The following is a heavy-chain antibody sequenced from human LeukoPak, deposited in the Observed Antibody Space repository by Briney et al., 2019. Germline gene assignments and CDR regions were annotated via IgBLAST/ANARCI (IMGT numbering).Heavy chain of an antibody. J-gene: IGHJ4*02. CDR3: AKDLTYRDLLLWFGELDN. Sequence: PGGSLRLSCAASGFTFSNYGMHWVRQAPGKGLEWVAFIRYDGSNKYYADSVKGRFTISRDNSNNTLYLQMNSLRAEDTAVYYCAKDLTYRDLLLWFGELDNWGQGTLVTVSS. D-gene: IGHD3-10*01. CDR2: IRYDGSNK. V-gene: IGHV3-30*02. CDR1: GFTFSNYG.